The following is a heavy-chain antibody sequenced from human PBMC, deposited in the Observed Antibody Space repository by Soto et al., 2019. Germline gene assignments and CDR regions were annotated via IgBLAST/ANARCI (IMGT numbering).Heavy chain of an antibody. CDR3: ASEREGIAAAGTYYGMDV. V-gene: IGHV3-53*02. Sequence: EVQLVETGGGLIQPGGSLRLSCAASGFTVSSNYMSWVRQAPGKGLEWVSVIYSGGSTYYADSVKGRFTISRDNSKNTLYLQMNSLRAEDTAVYYCASEREGIAAAGTYYGMDVWGQGTTVTVSS. D-gene: IGHD6-13*01. CDR1: GFTVSSNY. CDR2: IYSGGST. J-gene: IGHJ6*02.